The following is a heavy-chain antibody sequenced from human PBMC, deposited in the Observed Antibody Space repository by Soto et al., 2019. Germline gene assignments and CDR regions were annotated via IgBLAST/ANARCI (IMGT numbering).Heavy chain of an antibody. Sequence: QVQLQQWGAGLLKPSETLSLTCAVYGGSFSGYYWSWIRQPPGKGLEWIGEINHSGSTNYNPSLKSRVTISVDTSKNQFSLKLSSVTAADTAVYYCARGPIGSGWPRYYFDYWGQGTLVIVSS. J-gene: IGHJ4*02. CDR1: GGSFSGYY. V-gene: IGHV4-34*01. D-gene: IGHD6-19*01. CDR3: ARGPIGSGWPRYYFDY. CDR2: INHSGST.